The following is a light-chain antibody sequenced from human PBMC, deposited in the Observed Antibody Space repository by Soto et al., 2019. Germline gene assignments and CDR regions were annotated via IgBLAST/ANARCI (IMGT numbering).Light chain of an antibody. Sequence: EIVMTQSPATLSVSPGERATLSCGASQSVSSNLAWYQQKPGQAPRLLIYGASTRATGISARFSGSGSGTEFTLTISSLQSEDFAIYYCQQYNDWPPLTFGGGTKVEIK. V-gene: IGKV3-15*01. CDR2: GAS. CDR3: QQYNDWPPLT. CDR1: QSVSSN. J-gene: IGKJ4*01.